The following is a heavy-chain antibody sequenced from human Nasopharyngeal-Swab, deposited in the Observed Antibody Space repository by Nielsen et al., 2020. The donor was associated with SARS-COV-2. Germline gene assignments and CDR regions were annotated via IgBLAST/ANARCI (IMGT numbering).Heavy chain of an antibody. CDR1: GYTFTTYY. CDR2: INPNSGGT. J-gene: IGHJ4*02. Sequence: ASVKVSCKASGYTFTTYYMHWVRQAPGQGLEWMGRINPNSGGTNCAQKFQGRVTMTRDTSISTAYMELSRLRSDDTAVYYCARDLGYIRYCSGGSCYQDYWGQGTLVTVSS. V-gene: IGHV1-2*06. D-gene: IGHD2-15*01. CDR3: ARDLGYIRYCSGGSCYQDY.